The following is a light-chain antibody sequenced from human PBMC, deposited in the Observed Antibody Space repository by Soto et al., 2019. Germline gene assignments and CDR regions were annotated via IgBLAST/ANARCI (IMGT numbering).Light chain of an antibody. CDR3: SSYTTTSTVV. CDR1: SSDVGGYNY. V-gene: IGLV2-14*03. J-gene: IGLJ2*01. CDR2: DVT. Sequence: QSVLTQPASVSGSRGQSITISCTGTSSDVGGYNYVSWYQHHPGKAPKLMIYDVTNRPSGVSNRFSGSKSGNTASLTISGVQSEDEASYYCSSYTTTSTVVFGGGTKLTVL.